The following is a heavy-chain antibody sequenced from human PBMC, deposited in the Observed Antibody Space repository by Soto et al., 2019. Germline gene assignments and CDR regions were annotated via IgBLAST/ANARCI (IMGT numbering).Heavy chain of an antibody. J-gene: IGHJ4*02. Sequence: QEQVVQSGPAMKEPGSSVKVSCRASGIMSSGYGFSWVRQAPGQGLEWVGRINPTLDSTPYAQNLQGRVSITVDKSKATAHLEVPSLRLEDKAIYFCATMKRARLDSWGRGTVVTVSS. CDR2: INPTLDST. CDR3: ATMKRARLDS. CDR1: GIMSSGYG. D-gene: IGHD6-25*01. V-gene: IGHV1-69*09.